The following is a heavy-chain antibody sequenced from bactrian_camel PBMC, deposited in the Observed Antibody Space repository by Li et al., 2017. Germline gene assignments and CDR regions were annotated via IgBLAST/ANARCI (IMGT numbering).Heavy chain of an antibody. Sequence: HVQLVESGGGSAQAGGSLRLSCAASGYTYNKYCMGWFRQTPGKEREAVAHVYTSTNSIFHADSVKGRFTVSQDSANNILTLQMSNLKPEDTAMYYCTADRGSCATRGILWRTQDSFKYWGRGTQVTVS. V-gene: IGHV3S1*01. CDR1: GYTYNKYC. CDR3: TADRGSCATRGILWRTQDSFKY. CDR2: VYTSTNSI. D-gene: IGHD2*01. J-gene: IGHJ4*01.